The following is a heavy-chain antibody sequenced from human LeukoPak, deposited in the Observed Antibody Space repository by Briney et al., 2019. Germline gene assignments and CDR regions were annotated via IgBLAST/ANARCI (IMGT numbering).Heavy chain of an antibody. V-gene: IGHV3-30-3*01. Sequence: GGSLRLSCAASGFTFSSYAMHWVRQAPGKGLEWVAVISYDGSNKYYADSVKGRFTISRDNSKNTLYLQMDSLTTEDTAVYYCARGGAPGLSSDCCPLEYWGQGTLVTVSS. D-gene: IGHD2-21*02. CDR3: ARGGAPGLSSDCCPLEY. J-gene: IGHJ4*02. CDR1: GFTFSSYA. CDR2: ISYDGSNK.